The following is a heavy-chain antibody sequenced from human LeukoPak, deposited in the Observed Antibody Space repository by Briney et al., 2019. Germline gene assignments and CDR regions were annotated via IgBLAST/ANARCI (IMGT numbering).Heavy chain of an antibody. J-gene: IGHJ3*02. Sequence: GGSLRLSCAASGFTFSGSAMHWVRQASGKGLEWVGHIRSKANHYATAYAASVKGRVTISRDDSKNTAYLQMNSLKTEDTAVYYCAKVQYYYGSSGWAFDIWGQGTMVTVSS. CDR2: IRSKANHYAT. CDR1: GFTFSGSA. D-gene: IGHD3-22*01. V-gene: IGHV3-73*01. CDR3: AKVQYYYGSSGWAFDI.